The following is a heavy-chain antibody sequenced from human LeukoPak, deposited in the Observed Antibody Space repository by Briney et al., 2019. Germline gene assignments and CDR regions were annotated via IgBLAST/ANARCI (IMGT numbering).Heavy chain of an antibody. CDR1: GGTFSSYA. CDR3: ARGLLLSYYYYMDV. V-gene: IGHV1-69*05. CDR2: IIPIFGTA. J-gene: IGHJ6*03. Sequence: GASVKVSCKASGGTFSSYAISWVRQAPGQGLEWMGGIIPIFGTANYAQKFQGRVTITTDESTSTAYMELSSLRSEDAAVYYCARGLLLSYYYYMDVWGKGTTVTVSS. D-gene: IGHD2-15*01.